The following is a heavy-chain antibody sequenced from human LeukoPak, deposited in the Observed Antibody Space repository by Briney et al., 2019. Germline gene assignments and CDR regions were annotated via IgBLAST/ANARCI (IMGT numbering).Heavy chain of an antibody. Sequence: GGSLRLSCAASGFTFSSYSMNWVRQAPGKGLEWVSSISSSSSYIYYADSVKGRFTISRDNAKNTLYLQMNSLRAEDTAVYYCARGSRVDYGDYYFDYWGQGTLVTVSS. CDR1: GFTFSSYS. CDR3: ARGSRVDYGDYYFDY. J-gene: IGHJ4*02. V-gene: IGHV3-21*01. CDR2: ISSSSSYI. D-gene: IGHD4-17*01.